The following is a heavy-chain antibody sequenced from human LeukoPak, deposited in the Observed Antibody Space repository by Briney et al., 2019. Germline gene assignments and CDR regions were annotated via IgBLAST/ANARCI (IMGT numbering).Heavy chain of an antibody. CDR1: GGSLSNINW. J-gene: IGHJ5*02. CDR3: ARDTQYYESSGYNWFDP. CDR2: IYHSGST. Sequence: SETLSLTCAVSGGSLSNINWWSWVRQPPGKGLEWIEEIYHSGSTNYNPSLKSRVTISVDKSKNQFSLKLTSVTVADTAVYYCARDTQYYESSGYNWFDPWGQGTLVTVSS. D-gene: IGHD3-22*01. V-gene: IGHV4-4*02.